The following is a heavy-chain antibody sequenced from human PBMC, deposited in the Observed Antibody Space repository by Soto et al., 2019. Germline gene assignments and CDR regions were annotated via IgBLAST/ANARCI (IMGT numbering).Heavy chain of an antibody. D-gene: IGHD6-19*01. CDR2: INHSGST. CDR3: ATYSSGWYDAFDI. V-gene: IGHV4-34*01. J-gene: IGHJ3*02. Sequence: QVQLQQWGAGLLKPSETLSLTCAVYGGSFSGYYWSWIRQPPGKGLEWIGEINHSGSTNYNPSLKSRVPISVDTSKNQFSLKLSSVTAADTAVYYCATYSSGWYDAFDIWGQGTMVTVSS. CDR1: GGSFSGYY.